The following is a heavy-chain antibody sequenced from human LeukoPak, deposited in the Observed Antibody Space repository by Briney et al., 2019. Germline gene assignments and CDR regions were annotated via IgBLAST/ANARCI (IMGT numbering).Heavy chain of an antibody. CDR1: GFTFSSYS. J-gene: IGHJ4*02. Sequence: GGSLRLSCAASGFTFSSYSMNWVRQAPGKGLEWVSSISSSSSYIYYADSVKGRFTISRDNAKNSLYLQMNSLRAEDTAVYYCARGPRITMIDSQLDYWGQGTLVTVSS. D-gene: IGHD3-22*01. V-gene: IGHV3-21*01. CDR2: ISSSSSYI. CDR3: ARGPRITMIDSQLDY.